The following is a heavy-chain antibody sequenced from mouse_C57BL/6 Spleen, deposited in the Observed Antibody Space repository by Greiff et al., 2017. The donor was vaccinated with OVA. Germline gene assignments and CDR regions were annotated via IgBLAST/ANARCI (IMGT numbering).Heavy chain of an antibody. CDR2: ISYDGSN. CDR1: GYSITSGYY. J-gene: IGHJ3*01. Sequence: DVKLVESGPGLVKPSQSLSLTCSVTGYSITSGYYWNWIRQFPGNKLEWMGYISYDGSNNYNPSLKNRISITRDTSKNQFFLKLNSVTTEDTATYYCARGYDGYSAWFAYWGQGTLVTVSA. CDR3: ARGYDGYSAWFAY. V-gene: IGHV3-6*01. D-gene: IGHD2-3*01.